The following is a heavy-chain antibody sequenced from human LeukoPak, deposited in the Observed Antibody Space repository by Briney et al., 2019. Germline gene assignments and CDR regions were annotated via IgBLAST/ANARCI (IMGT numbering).Heavy chain of an antibody. CDR1: GFTVSSNY. CDR2: IYSGGSI. J-gene: IGHJ6*02. V-gene: IGHV3-66*01. D-gene: IGHD2-15*01. Sequence: GGSLRLSCAASGFTVSSNYMSWVRRAPGKGLEWGSVIYSGGSIFYADSVKGRFTVSRDNSKNTLYLHVNSPRAEDTAVYYCARALCSGGRCYFYVLDVWGQGTTVTVSS. CDR3: ARALCSGGRCYFYVLDV.